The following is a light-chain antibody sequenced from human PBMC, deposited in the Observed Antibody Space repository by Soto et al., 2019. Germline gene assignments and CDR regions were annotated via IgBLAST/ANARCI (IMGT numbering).Light chain of an antibody. CDR1: QSVGGD. Sequence: EIVLTQSPGTLSLSPGDGATLSCRASQSVGGDLVWYQQKPGQTPRLLIYGASSKATGIPDRFSGSGSGTDFTLTISSLEPEDFAVYYCQQYSASPLTFCGGTKVEIK. CDR3: QQYSASPLT. CDR2: GAS. J-gene: IGKJ4*01. V-gene: IGKV3-20*01.